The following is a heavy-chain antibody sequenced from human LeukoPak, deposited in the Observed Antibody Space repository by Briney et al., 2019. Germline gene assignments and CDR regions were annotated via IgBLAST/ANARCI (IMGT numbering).Heavy chain of an antibody. CDR1: GYSFTSYW. D-gene: IGHD2-2*01. CDR3: ARRGYCSSTSCYSSWFDP. J-gene: IGHJ5*02. CDR2: IYPGDSDT. Sequence: GASLKISCKGSGYSFTSYWIGWVRQMPGKGLEWMGIIYPGDSDTRYSPSFQGQATISADKAISTAYLQWSSLKASDTTMYYCARRGYCSSTSCYSSWFDPWGQGTLVTVSS. V-gene: IGHV5-51*01.